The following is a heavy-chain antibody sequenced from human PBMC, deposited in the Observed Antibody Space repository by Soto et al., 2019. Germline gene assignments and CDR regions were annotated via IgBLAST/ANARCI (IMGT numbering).Heavy chain of an antibody. D-gene: IGHD3-10*01. CDR1: GGTFSSYT. J-gene: IGHJ3*02. V-gene: IGHV1-69*02. Sequence: QVQLVQSGAEVKKPGSSVKVSCKASGGTFSSYTISWVRQAPGQGLEWMGRIIPILGIANYAQKFQGRVTXTXXNTTSTAYMELSSLRSEDTAVYYCARGRGGEAFDIWGQGTMVTVSS. CDR3: ARGRGGEAFDI. CDR2: IIPILGIA.